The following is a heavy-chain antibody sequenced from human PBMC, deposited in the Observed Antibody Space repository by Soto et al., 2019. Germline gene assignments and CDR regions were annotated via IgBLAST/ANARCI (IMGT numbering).Heavy chain of an antibody. J-gene: IGHJ4*02. CDR3: ARGPSSLTRFGY. V-gene: IGHV3-30-3*01. D-gene: IGHD2-2*01. CDR2: ISYDGSNK. CDR1: GFTFSSYA. Sequence: PGGSLRLSCAASGFTFSSYAMHWVRQAPGKGLEWVAVISYDGSNKYYADSVKGRFTISRDNSKNTLYLQMNSLRAEDTAVYYCARGPSSLTRFGYWGQGTLVTVSS.